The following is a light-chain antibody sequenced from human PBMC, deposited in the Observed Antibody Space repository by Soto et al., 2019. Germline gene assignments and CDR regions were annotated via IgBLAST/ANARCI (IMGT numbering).Light chain of an antibody. CDR1: SEHSTYG. CDR2: VNTDGSH. V-gene: IGLV4-69*01. Sequence: QLVLTQSPSASASLGASVKLTCTLSSEHSTYGIAWHQQQPEKGPRYLMKVNTDGSHIKGDGIPDRFSGSISGAERYLTISSLQSEDEADYYCQTWGPGIVVFGGGTKLTVL. CDR3: QTWGPGIVV. J-gene: IGLJ7*01.